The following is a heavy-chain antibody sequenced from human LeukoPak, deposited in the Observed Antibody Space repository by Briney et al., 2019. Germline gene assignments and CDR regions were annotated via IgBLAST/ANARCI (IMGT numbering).Heavy chain of an antibody. V-gene: IGHV5-51*01. J-gene: IGHJ4*02. CDR2: IYPGDSDT. CDR1: GYSFTSYW. CDR3: ARVDTAMVRADYFDY. D-gene: IGHD5-18*01. Sequence: GESLKISFKGSGYSFTSYWIGWVRQMPGKGLEWMGIIYPGDSDTRYSPSFQGQVTISADKSISTAYLQWSSLKASDTAMYYCARVDTAMVRADYFDYWGQGTLVTVSS.